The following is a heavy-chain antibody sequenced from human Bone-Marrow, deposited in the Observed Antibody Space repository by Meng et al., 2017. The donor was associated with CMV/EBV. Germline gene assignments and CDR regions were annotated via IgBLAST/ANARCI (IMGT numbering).Heavy chain of an antibody. CDR2: MNPNSGNT. D-gene: IGHD3-22*01. CDR1: GYTFTSYD. CDR3: ARGLRTYYYDSSGYKEPLAYGMDV. Sequence: ASVKVSCKASGYTFTSYDINWVRQATGQGLEWMGWMNPNSGNTGYAQKFQGRVTITRNTSISTAYMELSSLRSEDTAVYYCARGLRTYYYDSSGYKEPLAYGMDVWGQGNTVTVSS. J-gene: IGHJ6*02. V-gene: IGHV1-8*03.